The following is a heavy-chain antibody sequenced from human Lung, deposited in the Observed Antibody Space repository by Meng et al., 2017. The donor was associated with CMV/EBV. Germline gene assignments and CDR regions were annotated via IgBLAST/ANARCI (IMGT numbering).Heavy chain of an antibody. CDR2: VYYSGSP. D-gene: IGHD1-26*01. V-gene: IGHV4-39*07. J-gene: IGHJ3*01. CDR1: GGSISSRTYY. Sequence: SETXSLXXTVPGGSISSRTYYWAWLRQPPGKGLDWIGSVYYSGSPHYNPSLKSRVTISVDTSKNQFSLTLRSVTAADTAVYYCARDAPGRSGDAFSLWGQGTXVTVSS. CDR3: ARDAPGRSGDAFSL.